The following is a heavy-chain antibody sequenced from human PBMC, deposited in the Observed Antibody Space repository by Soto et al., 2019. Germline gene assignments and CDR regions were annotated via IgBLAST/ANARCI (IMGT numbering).Heavy chain of an antibody. CDR2: ISYGGST. D-gene: IGHD6-19*01. CDR1: GGSISSRDYY. V-gene: IGHV4-39*01. CDR3: ARRGGDLPVAGDD. J-gene: IGHJ4*02. Sequence: QLQLQESGPGLVKPSETLSLTCSVSGGSISSRDYYWGWIRQPPGKGLEWIGSISYGGSTYYNPSLKGRVTIFEDTSKNQFSLRLSSVTAADTAVYYCARRGGDLPVAGDDWGQGTLVTVSS.